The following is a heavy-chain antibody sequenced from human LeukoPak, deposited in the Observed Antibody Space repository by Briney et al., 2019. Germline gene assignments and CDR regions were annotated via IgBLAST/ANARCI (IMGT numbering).Heavy chain of an antibody. CDR1: GFTVRSTY. V-gene: IGHV3-53*01. Sequence: GGSLRLSCAASGFTVRSTYMTWVGQAPGRGLEWVSSIYSGGTTYYADSVRGRFTISRDNSKNTLYLQINSRTADDTALYYWARGYAGAFDYWGQGILVSVSS. CDR2: IYSGGTT. CDR3: ARGYAGAFDY. J-gene: IGHJ4*02. D-gene: IGHD2-15*01.